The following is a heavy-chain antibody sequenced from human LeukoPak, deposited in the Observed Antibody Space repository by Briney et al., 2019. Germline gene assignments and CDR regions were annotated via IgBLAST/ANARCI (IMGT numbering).Heavy chain of an antibody. CDR1: GFTFSSYA. D-gene: IGHD6-13*01. V-gene: IGHV3-30-3*01. CDR2: ISYDGSNK. J-gene: IGHJ3*02. Sequence: GGSLRLSCAASGFTFSSYAMHWVRQAPGKGLEWVAVISYDGSNKYYADSVKGRFTISRDNSKNTLYLQMNSLRAEDTAVYYCARDDQQQLRAFDIWGQGTMVTVSS. CDR3: ARDDQQQLRAFDI.